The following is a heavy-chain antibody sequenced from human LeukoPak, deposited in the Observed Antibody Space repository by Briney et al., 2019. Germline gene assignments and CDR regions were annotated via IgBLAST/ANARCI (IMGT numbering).Heavy chain of an antibody. CDR1: GGTFGSYA. V-gene: IGHV1-69*05. J-gene: IGHJ3*02. CDR2: IIPIFGTA. CDR3: ASPLGGYFEGAFDI. D-gene: IGHD3-9*01. Sequence: SVKVSCKASGGTFGSYAISWVRQAPGQGPEWMGRIIPIFGTANYAQKFQGRVTITTDESTSTAYMELSSLRSEDTAVYYCASPLGGYFEGAFDIWGQGTMVTVSS.